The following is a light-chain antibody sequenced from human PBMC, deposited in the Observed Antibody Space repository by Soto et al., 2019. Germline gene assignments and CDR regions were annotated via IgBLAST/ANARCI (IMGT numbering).Light chain of an antibody. CDR2: DNN. Sequence: QSVLTQPPSVSGAPGQRVTISCTGSSSNIGAGYDVHWYQQLPGTAPKLLIYDNNNRPSGVPDRFSGSKSDTSASLAITGLQAEDEADYYCQSFDTSLSGLLIFGGGTKVTVL. V-gene: IGLV1-40*01. J-gene: IGLJ2*01. CDR1: SSNIGAGYD. CDR3: QSFDTSLSGLLI.